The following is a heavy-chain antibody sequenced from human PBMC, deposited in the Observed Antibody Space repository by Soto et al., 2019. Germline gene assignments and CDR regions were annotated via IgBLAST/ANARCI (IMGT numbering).Heavy chain of an antibody. CDR2: IYYSGST. Sequence: SETLSLTCTVSGGSISSGGYYWSWIRQHPGKGLEWIGYIYYSGSTYYNPSLKSRVTISVDTSKNQFSLKLSSVTAADTAVYYCARDCSGGSCYPGMDVWGQGTTVTVSS. D-gene: IGHD2-15*01. V-gene: IGHV4-31*03. CDR1: GGSISSGGYY. CDR3: ARDCSGGSCYPGMDV. J-gene: IGHJ6*02.